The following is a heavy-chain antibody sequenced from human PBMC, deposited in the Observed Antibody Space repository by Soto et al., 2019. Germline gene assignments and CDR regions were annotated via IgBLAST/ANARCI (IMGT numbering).Heavy chain of an antibody. Sequence: ASGKVSCKASGYTFTSYGIHWVRQAPGQRLEWMGWINAANGDTKYSPKFQGRVTITRDTSASTAYMELSSLRSEDTAVYYCVRRHVSATGIDWFDPWGQGTLVTVSS. CDR2: INAANGDT. D-gene: IGHD6-13*01. CDR1: GYTFTSYG. CDR3: VRRHVSATGIDWFDP. J-gene: IGHJ5*02. V-gene: IGHV1-3*01.